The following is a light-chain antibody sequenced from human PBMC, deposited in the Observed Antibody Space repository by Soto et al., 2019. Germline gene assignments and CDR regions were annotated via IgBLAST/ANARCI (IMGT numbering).Light chain of an antibody. Sequence: EIVLTQSPGTLSLSPGERATLSCRASQSVTNNYLAWYQRKPGQPPRLLIYGTSYRSTDIPRRFSGSGSGTDFTLTSTRLEPVDFAVYYCQQYGSSPPTFGQGTKVEIK. CDR2: GTS. V-gene: IGKV3-20*01. CDR1: QSVTNNY. J-gene: IGKJ1*01. CDR3: QQYGSSPPT.